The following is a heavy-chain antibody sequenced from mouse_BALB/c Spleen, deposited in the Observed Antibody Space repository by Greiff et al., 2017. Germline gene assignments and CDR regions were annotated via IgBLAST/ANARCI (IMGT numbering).Heavy chain of an antibody. CDR3: ARHYYDYDRGAMDY. Sequence: EVQLQQSGPELVKPGASVKVSCKASGYAFTSYNMYWVKQSHGKSLEWIGYIDPYNGGTSYNQKVKGKATLTVDKSSSTAYMHLNSLTSEDSAVYYCARHYYDYDRGAMDYWGQGTSVTVSA. J-gene: IGHJ4*01. CDR1: GYAFTSYN. CDR2: IDPYNGGT. D-gene: IGHD2-4*01. V-gene: IGHV1S135*01.